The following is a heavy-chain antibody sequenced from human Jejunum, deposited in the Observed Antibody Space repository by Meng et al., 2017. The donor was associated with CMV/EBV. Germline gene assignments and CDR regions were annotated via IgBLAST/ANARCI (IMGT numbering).Heavy chain of an antibody. Sequence: CTVSGYSISDGNYWGWIRQPPGKGLEWIGSIYRSGSTYCNPSLKSRVTISVDTSKNQFSLNLSSVTAADTAVYSCARDATTRFDYWGQGTPVTVSS. CDR1: GYSISDGNY. CDR3: ARDATTRFDY. D-gene: IGHD4-11*01. J-gene: IGHJ4*02. CDR2: IYRSGST. V-gene: IGHV4-38-2*02.